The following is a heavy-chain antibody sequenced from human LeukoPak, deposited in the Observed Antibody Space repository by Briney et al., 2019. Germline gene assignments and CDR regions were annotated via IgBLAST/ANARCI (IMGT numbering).Heavy chain of an antibody. CDR2: VYYSGGT. D-gene: IGHD3-10*01. J-gene: IGHJ3*02. CDR1: GGSFSGYY. Sequence: SETLSLTCAVYGGSFSGYYWSWLRQPPGKGLEWIGYVYYSGGTNYNPSLKSRVTISVDTSKDQFSLNLSSVTAADTAVYYCARTSVGYDAFDIWGQGTMVTVSS. V-gene: IGHV4-59*01. CDR3: ARTSVGYDAFDI.